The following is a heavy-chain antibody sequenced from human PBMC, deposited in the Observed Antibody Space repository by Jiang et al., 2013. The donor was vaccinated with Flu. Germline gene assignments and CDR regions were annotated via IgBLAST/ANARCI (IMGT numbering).Heavy chain of an antibody. J-gene: IGHJ4*02. CDR3: ARGGVIERPFDY. D-gene: IGHD3-16*02. Sequence: CTFSGFSLSTSGMCVSWIRQPPGKALEWLALIDWDDDKYYSTSLKTRLTISKDTSKNQVVLTMTNMDPVDTATYYCARGGVIERPFDYWGQGTLVTVSS. V-gene: IGHV2-70*01. CDR1: GFSLSTSGMC. CDR2: IDWDDDK.